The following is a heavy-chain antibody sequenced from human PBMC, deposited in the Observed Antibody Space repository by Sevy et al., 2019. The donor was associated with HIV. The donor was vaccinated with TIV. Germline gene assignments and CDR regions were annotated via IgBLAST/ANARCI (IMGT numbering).Heavy chain of an antibody. CDR2: ISSSSGYT. Sequence: GGSLRLSCAASGFTFSDYYMSWIRQAPGKGLEWVSYISSSSGYTNYADSVKGRFTISRDNAKNSLYLQMNSLRAEDMAVYYCARVLTVTTDPFDYWGQGTLVTVSS. J-gene: IGHJ4*02. D-gene: IGHD4-17*01. CDR3: ARVLTVTTDPFDY. CDR1: GFTFSDYY. V-gene: IGHV3-11*06.